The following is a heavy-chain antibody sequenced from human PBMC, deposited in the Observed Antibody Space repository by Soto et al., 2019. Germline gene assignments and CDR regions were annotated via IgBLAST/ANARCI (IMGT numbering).Heavy chain of an antibody. D-gene: IGHD6-13*01. J-gene: IGHJ1*01. V-gene: IGHV5-51*01. CDR2: IYPGLSET. CDR3: ARHSGVAEDGTD. CDR1: GYTFINNW. Sequence: PGESLKISCQASGYTFINNWIGWVRQKPGKGLEWLGTIYPGLSETRYSPSFRGHVTISVDKTLNTAYLQWYSLKASDTAMYYCARHSGVAEDGTDWGQGTLVTVSS.